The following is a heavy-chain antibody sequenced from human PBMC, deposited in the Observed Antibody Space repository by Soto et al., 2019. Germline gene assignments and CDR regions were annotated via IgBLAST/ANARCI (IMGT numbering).Heavy chain of an antibody. CDR3: AKDAVSGDGVWLLDS. V-gene: IGHV3-23*01. CDR2: LLRSGSTT. CDR1: GFTFSNYA. Sequence: GGTLRLSCAASGFTFSNYAMTWARQAPGKGLEWVSSLLRSGSTTYYANSVKGRFTISSDNSANSLYLQMDSLRAEDPAVYYCAKDAVSGDGVWLLDSWGQGTVVTSPQ. J-gene: IGHJ5*02. D-gene: IGHD4-17*01.